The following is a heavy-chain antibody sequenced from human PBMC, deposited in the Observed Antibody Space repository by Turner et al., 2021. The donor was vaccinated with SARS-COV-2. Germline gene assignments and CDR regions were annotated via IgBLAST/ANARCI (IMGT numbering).Heavy chain of an antibody. CDR1: GLTFSSCG. CDR3: AKAEAYSSGWSGGRSYYYYYMDV. D-gene: IGHD6-19*01. V-gene: IGHV3-30*18. Sequence: QVQLVESGGGVVQPGSSLRLSCAASGLTFSSCGMHWVRQAPGKGLEWVAVISYDGSNKYYADSVKGRFTISRDNSKNTLYLQMNSLRAEDTAVYYCAKAEAYSSGWSGGRSYYYYYMDVWGKGTTVTVSS. J-gene: IGHJ6*03. CDR2: ISYDGSNK.